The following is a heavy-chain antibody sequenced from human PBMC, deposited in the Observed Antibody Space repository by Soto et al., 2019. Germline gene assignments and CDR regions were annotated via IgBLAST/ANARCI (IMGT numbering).Heavy chain of an antibody. CDR1: GYTFTSYD. CDR2: ISAYNGNT. Sequence: ASVKVSCKASGYTFTSYDINWVRQAPGQGLEWMGWISAYNGNTNYAQKLQGRVTMTTDTSTSTAYMELRSLRSDDTAVYYCARDGIPVVPAAMFPWYFDLWGRGTLVTVSS. D-gene: IGHD2-2*01. CDR3: ARDGIPVVPAAMFPWYFDL. V-gene: IGHV1-18*01. J-gene: IGHJ2*01.